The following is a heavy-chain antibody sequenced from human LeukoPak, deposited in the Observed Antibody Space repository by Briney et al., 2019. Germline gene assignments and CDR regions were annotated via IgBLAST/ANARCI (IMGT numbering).Heavy chain of an antibody. Sequence: GGSLRLSCAASGFTVSSNYMSWVRQAPGKGLEWDSVIYSGGSTYYADSVKGRFTISRDNSKNTLYLQMNSLRAEDTAVYYCARGINYYDSSGYYAYYYGMDVWGQGTTVTVSS. CDR3: ARGINYYDSSGYYAYYYGMDV. D-gene: IGHD3-22*01. CDR2: IYSGGST. V-gene: IGHV3-53*01. CDR1: GFTVSSNY. J-gene: IGHJ6*02.